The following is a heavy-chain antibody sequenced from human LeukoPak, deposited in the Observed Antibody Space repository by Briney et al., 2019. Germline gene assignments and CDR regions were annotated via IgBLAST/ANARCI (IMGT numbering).Heavy chain of an antibody. CDR3: ARGRRIFGVVIISPQDDAFDI. J-gene: IGHJ3*02. Sequence: SAKVSCKASGGTFSSYAISWVRQAPGQGLEWMGGIIPIFGTANYAQKFQGRVTITADESTSTAYMELSSLRSEDTAVYYCARGRRIFGVVIISPQDDAFDIWGQGTMVTVSP. V-gene: IGHV1-69*13. CDR1: GGTFSSYA. D-gene: IGHD3-3*02. CDR2: IIPIFGTA.